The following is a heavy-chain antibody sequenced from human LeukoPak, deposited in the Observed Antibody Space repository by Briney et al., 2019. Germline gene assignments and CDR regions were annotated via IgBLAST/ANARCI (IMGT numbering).Heavy chain of an antibody. CDR2: VYYSGST. D-gene: IGHD2-8*01. CDR3: ARASFNVVFGNWFDP. V-gene: IGHV4-39*01. J-gene: IGHJ5*02. Sequence: SETLSLTCTVSSGSIGSSSNYRGWIRQAPGKGLEWIGNVYYSGSTFYNPSLKSRVTISVDTSKNQFSLKLRSVTAADTAIYYCARASFNVVFGNWFDPWGQGTLVTVSS. CDR1: SGSIGSSSNY.